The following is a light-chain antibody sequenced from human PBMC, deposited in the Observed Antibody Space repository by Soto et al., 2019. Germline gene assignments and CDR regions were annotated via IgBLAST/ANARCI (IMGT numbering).Light chain of an antibody. V-gene: IGKV1-5*01. CDR3: QQYNSYWGT. CDR1: QSISTW. J-gene: IGKJ1*01. Sequence: DIQIAQSPSTLSASVGYRVTITCRASQSISTWLAWYQQKPGKAPKLLIYDASSLESGVPSRFSGSGSGTEFTLTISSLQPDDFATYYCQQYNSYWGTFGQGTKVDIK. CDR2: DAS.